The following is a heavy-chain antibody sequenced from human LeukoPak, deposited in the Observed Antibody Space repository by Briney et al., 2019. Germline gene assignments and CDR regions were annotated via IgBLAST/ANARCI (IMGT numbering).Heavy chain of an antibody. V-gene: IGHV4-59*01. J-gene: IGHJ4*02. CDR3: ARGEHSSGCYA. D-gene: IGHD6-19*01. CDR1: GGSFSSYY. CDR2: IYYGGSA. Sequence: PAETLSLSCTVSGGSFSSYYRSWIRQPPGKGLEWMGYIYYGGSANYNPFLMSRDTIKVDPSKKQFPLKLSAVAVADWAVYYCARGEHSSGCYAWGQGTLVTVSS.